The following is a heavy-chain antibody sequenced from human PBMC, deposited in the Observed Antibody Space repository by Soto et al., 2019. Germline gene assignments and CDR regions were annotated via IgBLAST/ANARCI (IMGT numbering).Heavy chain of an antibody. J-gene: IGHJ6*02. V-gene: IGHV4-31*03. CDR2: ISFRGNI. D-gene: IGHD6-19*01. Sequence: QVQLQESGPGLGKPSETLSLTCSASGASINTSGFYWAWISHLQEKGLEWIGHISFRGNIYHNRFGTSRISSSADRSTNQFPLSLISATAADTADYDCAREDSNGWSGESLDVWGQWTTVTVSS. CDR3: AREDSNGWSGESLDV. CDR1: GASINTSGFY.